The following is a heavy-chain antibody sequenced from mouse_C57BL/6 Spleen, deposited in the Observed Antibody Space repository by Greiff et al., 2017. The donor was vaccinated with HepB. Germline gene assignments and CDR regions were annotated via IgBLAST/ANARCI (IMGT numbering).Heavy chain of an antibody. Sequence: EVQRVESGGGLVKPGGSLKLSCAASGFTFSDYGMHWVRQAPEKGLEWVAYISSGSSTIYYADTVKGRFTISRDNAKNTLFLQMTSLRSEDTAMYYCASVDYYGPGFAYWGQGTLVTVSA. D-gene: IGHD1-1*01. V-gene: IGHV5-17*01. CDR3: ASVDYYGPGFAY. J-gene: IGHJ3*01. CDR1: GFTFSDYG. CDR2: ISSGSSTI.